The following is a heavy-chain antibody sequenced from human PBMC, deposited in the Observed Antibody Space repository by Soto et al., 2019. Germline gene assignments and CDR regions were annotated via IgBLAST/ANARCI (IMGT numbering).Heavy chain of an antibody. CDR3: ARQGLRRSWDYGMDV. J-gene: IGHJ6*02. CDR2: FYYSGST. CDR1: GGSISSYY. D-gene: IGHD6-13*01. Sequence: SETLSLTCTVSGGSISSYYWSWIRQPPGKGLEWIGNFYYSGSTNYNPPLKSRATISVDTSKNQFSLKLSSVTAADTAVYYCARQGLRRSWDYGMDVWGQGTTVTVSS. V-gene: IGHV4-59*08.